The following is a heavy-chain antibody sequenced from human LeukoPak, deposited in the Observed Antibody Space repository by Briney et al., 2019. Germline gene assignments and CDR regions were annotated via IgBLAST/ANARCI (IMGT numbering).Heavy chain of an antibody. V-gene: IGHV4-34*01. CDR2: INHSGST. CDR3: ARDPRYSKFDY. CDR1: GGSFSGYY. Sequence: SETLSLTCAVYGGSFSGYYWSWIRQPPGKGLEWIGEINHSGSTNYNPSLKSRVTISVDTSKNQFSLKLSSVTAADTAVYYCARDPRYSKFDYWGQGTLVTVSS. J-gene: IGHJ4*02. D-gene: IGHD5-18*01.